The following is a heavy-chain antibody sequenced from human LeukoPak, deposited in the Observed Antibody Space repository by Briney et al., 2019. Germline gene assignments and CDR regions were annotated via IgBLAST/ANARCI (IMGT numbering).Heavy chain of an antibody. CDR2: ISGSGGST. CDR3: GVIVVVMVQDY. J-gene: IGHJ4*02. D-gene: IGHD3-22*01. V-gene: IGHV3-23*01. CDR1: GFTFSSYA. Sequence: HPGGSLRLSCAASGFTFSSYAMSWVRQAPGKGLEWVSAISGSGGSTYYADSVKGRFTISRDNSKNTLYLQMNSLRAEDTAVYYCGVIVVVMVQDYWGQGTLVTVSS.